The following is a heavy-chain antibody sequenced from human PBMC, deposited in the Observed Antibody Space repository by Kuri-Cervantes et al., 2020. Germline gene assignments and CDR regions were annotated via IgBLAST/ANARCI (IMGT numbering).Heavy chain of an antibody. CDR1: GASISSESYY. Sequence: GSLRLSCSVSGASISSESYYWGWIRQPPGKGLEWIGCILHSGNTYYNPSLKSRVTISVDTSKNQFSLKLNSVTASDTAVYYCARHVDYQVFTHGTFDYWGQGTLVTVSS. CDR2: ILHSGNT. J-gene: IGHJ4*02. CDR3: ARHVDYQVFTHGTFDY. V-gene: IGHV4-39*01. D-gene: IGHD2-2*01.